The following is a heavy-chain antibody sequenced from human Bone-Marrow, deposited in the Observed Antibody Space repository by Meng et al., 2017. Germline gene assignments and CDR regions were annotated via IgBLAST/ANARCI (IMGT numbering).Heavy chain of an antibody. CDR3: ARGKDSSDYYIFAS. V-gene: IGHV1-8*02. Sequence: QVHLVQSGAEVEKPGGSVKVSCKASGYTFISSDINWVRQAVGQGLEWLGWMNPNSGTAVYAQSFQGRVTMTRDTSTDTAYLELSSLRSEDTALYYCARGKDSSDYYIFASWGQGTLVTVSS. D-gene: IGHD6-25*01. J-gene: IGHJ4*02. CDR2: MNPNSGTA. CDR1: GYTFISSD.